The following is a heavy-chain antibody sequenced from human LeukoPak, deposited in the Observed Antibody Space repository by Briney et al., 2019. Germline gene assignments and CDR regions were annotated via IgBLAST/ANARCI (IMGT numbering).Heavy chain of an antibody. CDR3: ARDRAMADY. V-gene: IGHV1-3*04. CDR1: GYIFTIYP. J-gene: IGHJ4*02. Sequence: GASVKVSCTASGYIFTIYPIHWVRQAPGQRLEWMGWINTGNGNTKYSQRFEGRVTVTTDTSAAAAYMELSSLRSEDTAVYYCARDRAMADYWGQGTLVTVSS. CDR2: INTGNGNT. D-gene: IGHD5-18*01.